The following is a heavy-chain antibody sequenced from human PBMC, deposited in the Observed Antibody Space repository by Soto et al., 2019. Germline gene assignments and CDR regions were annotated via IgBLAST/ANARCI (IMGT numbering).Heavy chain of an antibody. J-gene: IGHJ6*02. Sequence: ASVKVSCKASGYTFTGYYMHWVLQAPGQGLEWMGWINPNSGGTNYAQKFQGRVTMTRDTSISTAYMELSRLRSDDTAVYYCASEYSSSSNYYYGMDVWGQGTTVTVSS. CDR3: ASEYSSSSNYYYGMDV. CDR2: INPNSGGT. D-gene: IGHD6-6*01. V-gene: IGHV1-2*02. CDR1: GYTFTGYY.